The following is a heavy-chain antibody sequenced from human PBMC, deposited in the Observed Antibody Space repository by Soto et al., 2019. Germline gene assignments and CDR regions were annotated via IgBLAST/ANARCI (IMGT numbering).Heavy chain of an antibody. V-gene: IGHV4-39*01. Sequence: PSETLSLTCSVSGDSLTSSRYYWGWIRQPPGRGLEWIGAISYGGGVYYNPSLNSRVTTSVDTSKSQFSLKLTSVTAADTAIYYCARQIRKGTTMRGVDYWGQGILVTVSS. CDR2: ISYGGGV. J-gene: IGHJ4*02. CDR1: GDSLTSSRYY. D-gene: IGHD4-4*01. CDR3: ARQIRKGTTMRGVDY.